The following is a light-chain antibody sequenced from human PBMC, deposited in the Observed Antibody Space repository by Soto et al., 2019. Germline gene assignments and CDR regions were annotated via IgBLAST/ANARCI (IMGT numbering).Light chain of an antibody. V-gene: IGKV3-20*01. CDR3: QQYGRSPPFT. CDR2: GAS. J-gene: IGKJ2*01. Sequence: EIVLTQSPGTLSLSPGERATLSCRASQSVSSTYIAWYQQNPGQAPRLLIYGASSRATGIPDRFSGSGSGTDFTLTISRLEPEDFAVYFCQQYGRSPPFTFGQGTKVDSK. CDR1: QSVSSTY.